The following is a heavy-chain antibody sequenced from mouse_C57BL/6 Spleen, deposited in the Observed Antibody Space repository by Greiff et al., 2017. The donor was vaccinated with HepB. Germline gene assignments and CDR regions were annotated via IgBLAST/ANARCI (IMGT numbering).Heavy chain of an antibody. Sequence: EVKLMESGGGLVQPGGSLKLSCAASGFTFSDYYMYWVRQTPEKRLEWVAYISNGGGSTYYPDTVKGRFTISRDNAKNTLYLQMSRLKSEDTAMYYCARQGSSYVGYAMDYWGQGTSVTVSS. V-gene: IGHV5-12*01. CDR2: ISNGGGST. CDR1: GFTFSDYY. CDR3: ARQGSSYVGYAMDY. J-gene: IGHJ4*01. D-gene: IGHD1-1*01.